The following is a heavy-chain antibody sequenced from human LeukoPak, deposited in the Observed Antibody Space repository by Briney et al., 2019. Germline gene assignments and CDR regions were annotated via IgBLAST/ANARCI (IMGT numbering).Heavy chain of an antibody. CDR3: ARVQYSSSSGNAFDI. CDR2: IYYSGST. J-gene: IGHJ3*02. Sequence: PPETLSLTCTVSGGSISSYYWSWIRQPPGKGLEWIGYIYYSGSTNYNPSLKSRVTISVDTSKNQFSLKLSSVTAADTAVYYCARVQYSSSSGNAFDIWGQGTMVTVSS. V-gene: IGHV4-59*01. CDR1: GGSISSYY. D-gene: IGHD6-6*01.